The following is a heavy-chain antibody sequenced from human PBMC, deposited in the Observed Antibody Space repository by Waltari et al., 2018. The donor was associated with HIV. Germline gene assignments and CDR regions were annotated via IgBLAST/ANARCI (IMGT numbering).Heavy chain of an antibody. CDR2: IYHSGST. V-gene: IGHV4-38-2*01. CDR1: GYSVSSGYY. D-gene: IGHD3-10*01. Sequence: QVQLQESGPGLVKPSETLSLTCAVSGYSVSSGYYWGWIRQPPGKGLEWIGSIYHSGSTYYNHSLKIRVYISIYTSKNQFFLKLNSVTAVYTVVYYCESQIVGFRGFDYWCQGTLFIVSS. CDR3: ESQIVGFRGFDY. J-gene: IGHJ4*02.